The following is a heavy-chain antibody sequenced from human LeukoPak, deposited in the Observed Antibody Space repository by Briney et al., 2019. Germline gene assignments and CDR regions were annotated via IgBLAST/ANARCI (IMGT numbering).Heavy chain of an antibody. Sequence: SETLSLTCTVSGYSISSGYYWGWIRQPPGKGLGWIGSIYHSGSTYYNPSLKSRVTISVDTSKNQFSLKLSSVTAADTAVYYCARDRLTKPVIVVVTAINYLDYWGQGTLVTVSS. CDR2: IYHSGST. J-gene: IGHJ4*02. V-gene: IGHV4-38-2*02. CDR3: ARDRLTKPVIVVVTAINYLDY. CDR1: GYSISSGYY. D-gene: IGHD2-21*02.